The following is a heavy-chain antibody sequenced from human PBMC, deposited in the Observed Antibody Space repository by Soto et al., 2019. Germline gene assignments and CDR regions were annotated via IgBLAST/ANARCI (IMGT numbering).Heavy chain of an antibody. CDR2: IYHTGST. V-gene: IGHV4-4*02. CDR3: ATLPPRIEVVVTPIPT. J-gene: IGHJ5*02. CDR1: GASISSTYW. D-gene: IGHD2-21*02. Sequence: QVQLRESGPGLVKPSGTLSLTCVVSGASISSTYWWSWVRQPPGKGLEWIGEIYHTGSTKYNPSLMSRVTISIDKSNNEFSLKLNSVTAADTAVYYCATLPPRIEVVVTPIPTWGQGILVTVSS.